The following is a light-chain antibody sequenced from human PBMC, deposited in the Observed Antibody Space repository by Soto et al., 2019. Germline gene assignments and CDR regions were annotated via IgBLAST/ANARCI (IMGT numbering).Light chain of an antibody. V-gene: IGKV1-5*01. Sequence: DIQMTQSPSTLSASVGDRVTITCRASQSIGNWLAWYQQKPGKAPKFLIYDASTLEAGVPSRFSGGGSGTEFSLTISSLQPADFATYYCQQYDSYSPTFGQGTKVELK. CDR3: QQYDSYSPT. J-gene: IGKJ1*01. CDR1: QSIGNW. CDR2: DAS.